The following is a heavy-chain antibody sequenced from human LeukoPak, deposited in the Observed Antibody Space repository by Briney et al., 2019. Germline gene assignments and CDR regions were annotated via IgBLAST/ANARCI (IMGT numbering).Heavy chain of an antibody. J-gene: IGHJ3*01. CDR2: ISYDGRNK. CDR3: AKPRDIDSWAFDV. V-gene: IGHV3-30*18. Sequence: PGRSLRLSCAASGFTFNNHDMHWVCQAPGKGLEWVAGISYDGRNKYYADSVKGRFTISRDNSKNTLNLQMNSLRTEDTAVYYCAKPRDIDSWAFDVWGQGTMVTVS. CDR1: GFTFNNHD. D-gene: IGHD2-15*01.